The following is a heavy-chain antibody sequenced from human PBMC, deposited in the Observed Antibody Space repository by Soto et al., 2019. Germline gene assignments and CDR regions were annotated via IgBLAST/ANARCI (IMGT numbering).Heavy chain of an antibody. D-gene: IGHD1-1*01. CDR2: IIVAGDT. Sequence: KGLEWVSGIIVAGDTFYPDSGKGRFIISRENAKNSLYLQMDSLRVEDTAVYYCARRGTDTMGGCDGLDVWGQGTKVTVSS. CDR3: ARRGTDTMGGCDGLDV. J-gene: IGHJ3*01. V-gene: IGHV3-13*01.